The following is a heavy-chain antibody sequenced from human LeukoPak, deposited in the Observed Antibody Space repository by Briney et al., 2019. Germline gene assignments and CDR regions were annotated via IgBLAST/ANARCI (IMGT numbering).Heavy chain of an antibody. CDR2: MTGSSGGT. CDR3: AKDVIAGRPYYFDY. CDR1: GFAFSSYA. J-gene: IGHJ4*02. Sequence: GSLRLSCTTSGFAFSSYAMSWVRQAPGKGLEWVSAMTGSSGGTFYADSVKGRFTISRDNSKNTVYLQMNRLRAEDTAIYYCAKDVIAGRPYYFDYWGQGTLVTVSS. D-gene: IGHD6-6*01. V-gene: IGHV3-23*01.